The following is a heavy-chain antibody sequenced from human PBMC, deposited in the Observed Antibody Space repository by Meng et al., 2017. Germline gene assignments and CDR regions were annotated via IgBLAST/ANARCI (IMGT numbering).Heavy chain of an antibody. CDR1: GGPSRTYY. J-gene: IGHJ5*02. D-gene: IGHD3-16*01. V-gene: IGHV4-34*01. Sequence: VPLHQLGAGLLKPTETPSLTCVVSGGPSRTYYWSWIRQSPGKGLDWLGEINHSGSINYNPSLGSRVSISIDTSKNQLSLRLTAVIAADTAIYYCARGLKGGVLSHPWGQGTLVTVSS. CDR3: ARGLKGGVLSHP. CDR2: INHSGSI.